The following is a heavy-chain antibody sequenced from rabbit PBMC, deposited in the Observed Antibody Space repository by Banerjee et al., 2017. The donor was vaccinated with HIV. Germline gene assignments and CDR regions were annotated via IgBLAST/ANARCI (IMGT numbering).Heavy chain of an antibody. D-gene: IGHD4-1*01. CDR1: GFSFSSGYY. Sequence: QEQLVESGGGLVQPEGSLTLTCTASGFSFSSGYYMCWVRQAPGKGLEWIGYITYGGSAFYASWAKGRFTISRTSTTVDLKMTSLTAADTATYFCVRHNSGLTLWGQGTLVTVS. V-gene: IGHV1S45*01. CDR3: VRHNSGLTL. J-gene: IGHJ3*01. CDR2: ITYGGSA.